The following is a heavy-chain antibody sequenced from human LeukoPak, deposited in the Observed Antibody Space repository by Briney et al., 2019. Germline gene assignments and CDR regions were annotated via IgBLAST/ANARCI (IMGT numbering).Heavy chain of an antibody. CDR1: GYTFTSYG. D-gene: IGHD3-22*01. CDR3: ARREGYYYDSSGYYTNYYYGMDV. Sequence: ASVKVSCKASGYTFTSYGISWVRQAPGQGLERMGWISAYNGNTNYAQKLQGRVTMTTDTSTSTAYMELRSLRSDDTAVYYCARREGYYYDSSGYYTNYYYGMDVWGQGTTVTVSS. V-gene: IGHV1-18*01. J-gene: IGHJ6*02. CDR2: ISAYNGNT.